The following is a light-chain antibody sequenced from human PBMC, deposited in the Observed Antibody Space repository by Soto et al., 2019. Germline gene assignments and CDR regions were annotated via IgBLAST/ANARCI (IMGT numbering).Light chain of an antibody. J-gene: IGKJ1*01. Sequence: EIVLTQSPGTLSLSLGERATLSCRASQSVSSSYLAWYQQKPDQAPRLLIYGASSRATGIPDRFSGSGSGTDFTLTISRLEPEDFAVYYCQQYGSSRWTFGQGTKVEIK. CDR3: QQYGSSRWT. CDR2: GAS. V-gene: IGKV3-20*01. CDR1: QSVSSSY.